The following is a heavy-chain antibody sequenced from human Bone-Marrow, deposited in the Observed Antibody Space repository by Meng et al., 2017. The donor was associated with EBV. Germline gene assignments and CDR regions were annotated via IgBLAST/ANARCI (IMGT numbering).Heavy chain of an antibody. CDR2: INHTGNT. CDR3: ARGLVGATTGLIDY. V-gene: IGHV4-34*01. D-gene: IGHD1-26*01. J-gene: IGHJ4*02. CDR1: GGSFSGYY. Sequence: QVLLKRWGAGLLKPSETLSLTCAVYGGSFSGYYWTWIRQPPGKGLEWIGEINHTGNTNYNPSLKSRVTISVDRSKNQFSLKMKSVTAADTAVYYCARGLVGATTGLIDYWGQRALVTVSS.